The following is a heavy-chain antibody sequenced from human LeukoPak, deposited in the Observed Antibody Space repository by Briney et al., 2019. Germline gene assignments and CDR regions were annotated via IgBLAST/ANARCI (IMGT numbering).Heavy chain of an antibody. J-gene: IGHJ3*02. CDR2: TYYRGTT. D-gene: IGHD1-7*01. V-gene: IGHV4-39*07. CDR1: GASISSTSYY. Sequence: SETLSLTCTVSGASISSTSYYWGWIRQPPGKGLEWIGSTYYRGTTYYNPSLKSRVTISVDTSKNQFSLKLSSVTAADTAVYYCARFWNYDAFDIWGQGTMVTVSS. CDR3: ARFWNYDAFDI.